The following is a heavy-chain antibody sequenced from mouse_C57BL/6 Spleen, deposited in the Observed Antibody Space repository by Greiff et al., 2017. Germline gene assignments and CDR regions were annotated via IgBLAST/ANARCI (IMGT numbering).Heavy chain of an antibody. J-gene: IGHJ3*01. D-gene: IGHD2-2*01. CDR3: ASKGAGYGFAY. V-gene: IGHV1-20*01. CDR1: GYSFTGYF. Sequence: VQLQQSGPELVKPGDSVKISCKASGYSFTGYFMNWVMQSHGKSLEWIGRINPYNGDTFYNQKFKGKATFTVDKSSSTAHMELRSLTSEDSAVYYSASKGAGYGFAYWGQGTLVTVSA. CDR2: INPYNGDT.